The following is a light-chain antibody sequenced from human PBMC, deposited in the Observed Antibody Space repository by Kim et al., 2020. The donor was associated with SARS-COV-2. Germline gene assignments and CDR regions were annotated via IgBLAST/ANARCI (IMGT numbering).Light chain of an antibody. CDR3: NSRDTSGNSMV. Sequence: SSELTQDPAVSVALGQTVRITCQGDSLRRYYAIWYQQKSGQAPVLVIYGKNNRPSGIPDRFSGSSSGNTVSLTLTGAQAEAEANYYCNSRDTSGNSMV. CDR1: SLRRYY. J-gene: IGLJ2*01. V-gene: IGLV3-19*01. CDR2: GKN.